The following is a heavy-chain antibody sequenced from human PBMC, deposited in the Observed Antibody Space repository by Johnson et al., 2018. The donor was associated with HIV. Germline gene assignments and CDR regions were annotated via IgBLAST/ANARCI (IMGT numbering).Heavy chain of an antibody. CDR2: ISYDGSNK. Sequence: QVQLVESGGGVVQPGTSLRLSCAASGFTFGSYGIHWVRQAPGKGLEWVAVISYDGSNKYYADSVKGRFTIFRDNSKNTLYLQMSSLRTEDTAVYYCAKVHIPARWSAAFDIWGRGTLVTVSS. V-gene: IGHV3-30*18. D-gene: IGHD6-6*01. J-gene: IGHJ3*02. CDR3: AKVHIPARWSAAFDI. CDR1: GFTFGSYG.